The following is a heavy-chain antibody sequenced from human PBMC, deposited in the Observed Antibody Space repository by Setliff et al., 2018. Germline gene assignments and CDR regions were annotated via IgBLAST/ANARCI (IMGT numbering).Heavy chain of an antibody. CDR1: GGSISISGYF. V-gene: IGHV4-39*01. J-gene: IGHJ4*02. Sequence: ETLSLTCTVSGGSISISGYFWGWIRQPPGKGLEWIGSTSYSGTTYSNSSLKSRLSISVDTSKNQFSLRLTSVTAADTAVYFCARHSNTWPVDFWGQGTLVTVSS. CDR2: TSYSGTT. CDR3: ARHSNTWPVDF.